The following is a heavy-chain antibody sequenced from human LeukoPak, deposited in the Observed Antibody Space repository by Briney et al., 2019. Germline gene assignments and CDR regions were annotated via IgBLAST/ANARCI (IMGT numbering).Heavy chain of an antibody. J-gene: IGHJ4*02. V-gene: IGHV4-34*01. Sequence: SETLSLTCAVYGGSFSGYYWSWVRQQPGKGLEWIGEINHSGSTNYNPSLKSRVTISVDTSKNQFSLKLSSVTAADTAVYYCARGRTPLYYYGSGSFYDYWGQGTLVTVSS. CDR3: ARGRTPLYYYGSGSFYDY. CDR1: GGSFSGYY. CDR2: INHSGST. D-gene: IGHD3-10*01.